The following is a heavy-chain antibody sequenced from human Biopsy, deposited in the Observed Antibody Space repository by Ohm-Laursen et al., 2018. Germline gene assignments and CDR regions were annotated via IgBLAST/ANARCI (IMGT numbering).Heavy chain of an antibody. D-gene: IGHD2-2*01. J-gene: IGHJ5*02. V-gene: IGHV3-21*01. CDR2: ISASSSYI. CDR1: GVTLSGYS. Sequence: GSLRLSCAASGVTLSGYSMNWVRQAPGKGLEWVSSISASSSYIYYADSVKGRFTVSKENGKNSLYLHMNSLRAEDTAVYYCATEVVPAGIEGHWLDPWGQGTLVTVSS. CDR3: ATEVVPAGIEGHWLDP.